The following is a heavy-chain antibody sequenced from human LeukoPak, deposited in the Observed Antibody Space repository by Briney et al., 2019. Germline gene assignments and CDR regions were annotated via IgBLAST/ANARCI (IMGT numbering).Heavy chain of an antibody. Sequence: SETLSLTCTVSGGSISSSSYYWGWIRQPPGKGLEWIGSIYYSGSTYYNPSLKSRVTISVDTSKNQFSLKLSSVTAADTAVYYCASSDGYKPFDYWGQGTLVTASS. CDR3: ASSDGYKPFDY. D-gene: IGHD5-24*01. J-gene: IGHJ4*02. CDR1: GGSISSSSYY. V-gene: IGHV4-39*07. CDR2: IYYSGST.